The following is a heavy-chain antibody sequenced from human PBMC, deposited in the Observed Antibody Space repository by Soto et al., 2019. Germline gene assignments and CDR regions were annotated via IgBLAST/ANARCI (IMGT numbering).Heavy chain of an antibody. V-gene: IGHV4-59*01. Sequence: NPSETLSLTCTVSGGSISSYYWSWIRQPPGKGLEWIGYIYYSGSTNYNPSLKSRVTISVDTSKNQFSLKLSSVTAADTAVYYCARDKGMDVWGQGTTVTVSS. CDR1: GGSISSYY. J-gene: IGHJ6*02. CDR2: IYYSGST. CDR3: ARDKGMDV.